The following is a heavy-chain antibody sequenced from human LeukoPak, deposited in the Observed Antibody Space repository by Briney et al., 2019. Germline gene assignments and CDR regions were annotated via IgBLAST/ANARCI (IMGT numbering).Heavy chain of an antibody. J-gene: IGHJ5*02. CDR3: ARGYYDFWSDYNWFDP. CDR2: IYTSGST. CDR1: GGSISSYY. D-gene: IGHD3-3*01. V-gene: IGHV4-4*09. Sequence: SETLSLTCTVSGGSISSYYWSWIRQPPGKGLEWIGYIYTSGSTNYNPSLKSRVTISVDTSKNQFSLKLSSVTAADTAAYYCARGYYDFWSDYNWFDPWGQGTLVTVSS.